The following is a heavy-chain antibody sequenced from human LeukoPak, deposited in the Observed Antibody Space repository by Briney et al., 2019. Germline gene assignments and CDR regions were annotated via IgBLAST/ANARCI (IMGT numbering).Heavy chain of an antibody. CDR3: ARGDSGWYLGLGFDY. Sequence: SETLSLTCTVSGVSISSYYWSWIRQPPGKGLEWIGYIYYSGSTNYNPSLKSRVTISVDTSKNQVSLNLRSVTAADTAVYYCARGDSGWYLGLGFDYWGQGTLVTVSS. CDR2: IYYSGST. D-gene: IGHD6-19*01. J-gene: IGHJ4*02. V-gene: IGHV4-59*08. CDR1: GVSISSYY.